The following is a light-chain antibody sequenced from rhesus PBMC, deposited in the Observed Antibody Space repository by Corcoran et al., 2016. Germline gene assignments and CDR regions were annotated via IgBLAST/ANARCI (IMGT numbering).Light chain of an antibody. CDR1: QSIYDN. J-gene: IGKJ2*01. Sequence: DIQLTQSPSALSASVGDRVTISCRASQSIYDNLAWYQQNRGKAPNLLLYGASGLQSGTPSRFSGSGSETDFTLTINSLQPEDSATYYCQHYYDSPYTFGQGTKVEIK. CDR3: QHYYDSPYT. CDR2: GAS. V-gene: IGKV1S17*01.